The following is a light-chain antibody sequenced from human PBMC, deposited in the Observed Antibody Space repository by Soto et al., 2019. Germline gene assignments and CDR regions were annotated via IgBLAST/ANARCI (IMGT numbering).Light chain of an antibody. Sequence: QSALTQPASVSGSPGQSITISCTGTSSDVGGFDFVSWYQQHPGKAPKLMISDVTNRPSGVSNRFSGSKSGNTASLTISGLQTEDVADYYCSSYASWNTLYLVSGGGPQLTVL. J-gene: IGLJ2*01. CDR3: SSYASWNTLYLV. CDR2: DVT. V-gene: IGLV2-14*01. CDR1: SSDVGGFDF.